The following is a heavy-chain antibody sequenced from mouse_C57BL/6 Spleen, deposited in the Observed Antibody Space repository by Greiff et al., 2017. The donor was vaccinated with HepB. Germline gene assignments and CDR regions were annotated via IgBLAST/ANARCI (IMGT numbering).Heavy chain of an antibody. Sequence: EVQLQESVAELVRPGASVKLSCTASGFNIKNPYMHWVKQRPEQGLEWIGRIDPANGNTKYAPKFQGKATITADTSSNTAYLQLSSLTSEDTAIYYCALYYYGSGDYWGQGTTLTVSS. CDR1: GFNIKNPY. D-gene: IGHD1-1*01. CDR2: IDPANGNT. V-gene: IGHV14-3*01. J-gene: IGHJ2*01. CDR3: ALYYYGSGDY.